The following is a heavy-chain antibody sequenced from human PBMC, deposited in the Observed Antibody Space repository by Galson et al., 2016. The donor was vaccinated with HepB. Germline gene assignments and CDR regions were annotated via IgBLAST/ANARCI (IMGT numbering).Heavy chain of an antibody. CDR1: GFTFSDHY. CDR2: ISSSGSTK. D-gene: IGHD6-13*01. J-gene: IGHJ4*02. V-gene: IGHV3-11*01. Sequence: SLRLSCAASGFTFSDHYMTWIRQAPGKGLESVSYISSSGSTKHYADSVKGRFTISRDNSKSTLFLQLSSLRAGDTAVYYCASMGGGSGSWYKDWGQGNLVTVSS. CDR3: ASMGGGSGSWYKD.